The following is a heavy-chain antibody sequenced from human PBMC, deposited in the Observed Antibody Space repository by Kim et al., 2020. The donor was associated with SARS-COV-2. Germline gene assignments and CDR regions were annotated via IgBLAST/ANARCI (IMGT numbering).Heavy chain of an antibody. D-gene: IGHD3-10*01. J-gene: IGHJ4*02. CDR3: ARVPVRGVSRAACDY. Sequence: GGSLRLSCAASGFTFSSYSMNWVRQAPGKGLEWVSCISGGSTYIYYADSVKGRFTISRDNAKNSLYLQMNSLRAEDTAVYYCARVPVRGVSRAACDYWGQGTLVSVSS. V-gene: IGHV3-21*01. CDR2: ISGGSTYI. CDR1: GFTFSSYS.